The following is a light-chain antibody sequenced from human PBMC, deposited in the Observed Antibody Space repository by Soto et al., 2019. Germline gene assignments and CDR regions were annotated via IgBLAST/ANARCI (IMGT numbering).Light chain of an antibody. CDR3: SSYTTSSTIL. CDR1: SSNVGGYSY. CDR2: DVS. V-gene: IGLV2-14*03. J-gene: IGLJ2*01. Sequence: QSALTQPASVSGSPGQSITISCGGTSSNVGGYSYVSWYQHHPGKPPKLMIYDVSNRPSGISNRFSGSKSGNTASLTISGLQAEDEADYYCSSYTTSSTILFGGGTKLTVL.